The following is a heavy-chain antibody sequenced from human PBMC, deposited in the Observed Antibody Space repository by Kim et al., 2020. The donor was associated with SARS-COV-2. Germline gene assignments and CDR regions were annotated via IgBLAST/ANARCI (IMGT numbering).Heavy chain of an antibody. J-gene: IGHJ6*02. CDR3: ARDDYGGKDYYYGMDV. V-gene: IGHV3-74*01. CDR2: INSDGSST. D-gene: IGHD4-17*01. Sequence: GGSLRLSCAASGFTFSSYWMHWVRQAPGKGLVWVSRINSDGSSTSYADSVKGRFTISRDNAKNTLYLQMNSLRAEDTAVYFCARDDYGGKDYYYGMDVRGQGTTVTVSS. CDR1: GFTFSSYW.